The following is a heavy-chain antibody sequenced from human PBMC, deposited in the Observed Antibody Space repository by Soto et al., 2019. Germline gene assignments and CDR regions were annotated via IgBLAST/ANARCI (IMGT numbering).Heavy chain of an antibody. CDR1: GYTFTRYD. CDR3: ARDYYYGSAAWGYNWFDP. J-gene: IGHJ5*02. D-gene: IGHD3-10*01. CDR2: MNPNSGNT. Sequence: ASVKVSCKASGYTFTRYDINWVRQATGQGLEWMGWMNPNSGNTGYAQKFQGIVTMTRNTSISTAYMELSSLRSEDTAVSYCARDYYYGSAAWGYNWFDPWGQGTLVTVSS. V-gene: IGHV1-8*01.